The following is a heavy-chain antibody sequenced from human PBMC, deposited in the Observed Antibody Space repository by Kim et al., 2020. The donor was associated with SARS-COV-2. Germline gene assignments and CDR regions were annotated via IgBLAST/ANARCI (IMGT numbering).Heavy chain of an antibody. J-gene: IGHJ4*02. CDR1: GGSISSSSYY. D-gene: IGHD3-9*01. CDR3: ARHLHRYNYFDY. Sequence: SETLSLTCTVSGGSISSSSYYWGWIRQPPGKGLEWIGSIYYSGSTYYNPSLKSRVTISVDTSKNQFSLKLSSVTAADTAVYYCARHLHRYNYFDYWGQGTLVTVSS. CDR2: IYYSGST. V-gene: IGHV4-39*01.